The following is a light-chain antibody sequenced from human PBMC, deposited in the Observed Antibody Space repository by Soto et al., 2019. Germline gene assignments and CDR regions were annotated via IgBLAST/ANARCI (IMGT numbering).Light chain of an antibody. J-gene: IGKJ4*01. Sequence: DIPMTQSPSSLSASVGDRVTITCRASQGISNYLAWYQQKPGKVPKLLIYAASTLQSGGPSRFSGSGSGTDFTLTICSLQPEDVATYYCQKYNSAFTFGRGPKVEIK. CDR1: QGISNY. CDR3: QKYNSAFT. V-gene: IGKV1-27*01. CDR2: AAS.